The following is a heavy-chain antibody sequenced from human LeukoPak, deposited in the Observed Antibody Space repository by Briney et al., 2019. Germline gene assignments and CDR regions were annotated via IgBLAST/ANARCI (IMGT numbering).Heavy chain of an antibody. CDR1: GGSFISGGYG. D-gene: IGHD4-17*01. V-gene: IGHV4-61*08. CDR3: ARDYGDYGYYYYGMDV. J-gene: IGHJ6*04. Sequence: SAPRPLPGTVSGGSFISGGYGGSGSRQPPGEGLGGIGYIYYSGSTNYNPSLKSRVTISVDTSKNQFSLKLSSVTAADTAVYYCARDYGDYGYYYYGMDVWGKGTPVTVSS. CDR2: IYYSGST.